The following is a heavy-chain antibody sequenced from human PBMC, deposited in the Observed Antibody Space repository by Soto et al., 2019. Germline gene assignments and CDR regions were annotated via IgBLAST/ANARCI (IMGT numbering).Heavy chain of an antibody. CDR1: GYTFSNFW. V-gene: IGHV5-51*01. Sequence: GESLRISCQCSGYTFSNFWIGWVRQLPGKGLEWMGIIYPGDHETRYSPSFHGKVTISADKSINTAYLQWNSLEASDTAFYFCARSPRSSPYFDYWGQGALVTVSS. CDR2: IYPGDHET. D-gene: IGHD6-13*01. CDR3: ARSPRSSPYFDY. J-gene: IGHJ4*02.